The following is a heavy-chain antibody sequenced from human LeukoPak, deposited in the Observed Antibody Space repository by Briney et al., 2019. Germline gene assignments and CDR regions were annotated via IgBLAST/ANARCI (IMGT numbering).Heavy chain of an antibody. J-gene: IGHJ5*02. V-gene: IGHV3-48*04. CDR1: GFSFRSHS. D-gene: IGHD3-3*01. CDR3: ARCDYWSGCSGS. Sequence: GGSLRLSCAASGFSFRSHSVNCVRQAPGNGLEWVSYISDDSGSIHYTDSVKGRFTISRDNARNSLYLQMNGLRVEDTAVYYCARCDYWSGCSGSWGQGTLVTVSS. CDR2: ISDDSGSI.